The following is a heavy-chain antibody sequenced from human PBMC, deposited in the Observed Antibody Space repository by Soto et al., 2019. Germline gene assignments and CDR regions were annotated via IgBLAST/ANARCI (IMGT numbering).Heavy chain of an antibody. CDR2: ISAISSSI. Sequence: DVQLVESGGGLVKPGGSLRLSCAASGFNFITFSMNWVRQAPGKGLEWVSSISAISSSIYYAESVKGRFTVSRDNAKNSLYLQMNSLTAEDTALYYCVRDAYNRDAFDIWGQGTKVTVSS. J-gene: IGHJ3*02. CDR3: VRDAYNRDAFDI. D-gene: IGHD1-20*01. CDR1: GFNFITFS. V-gene: IGHV3-21*01.